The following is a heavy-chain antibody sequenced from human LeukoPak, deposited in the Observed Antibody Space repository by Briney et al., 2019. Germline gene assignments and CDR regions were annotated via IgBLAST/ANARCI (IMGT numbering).Heavy chain of an antibody. D-gene: IGHD6-13*01. Sequence: GGSLRLSCAASGFTFSDYYMSWIRQAPGKGLEWVSYISSSGSTIYYADSVKGRFTISRDNSKNTLYLQMNSLRAEDTAVYYCARVVSPTASSWSGYFDYWGQGTLVTVSS. CDR2: ISSSGSTI. CDR1: GFTFSDYY. J-gene: IGHJ4*02. V-gene: IGHV3-11*01. CDR3: ARVVSPTASSWSGYFDY.